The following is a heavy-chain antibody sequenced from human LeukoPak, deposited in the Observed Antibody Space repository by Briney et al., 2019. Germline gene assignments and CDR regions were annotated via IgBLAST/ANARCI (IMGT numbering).Heavy chain of an antibody. J-gene: IGHJ4*02. CDR3: ARDSRVSGDY. D-gene: IGHD2-2*01. CDR1: GYTFTGYY. V-gene: IGHV1-2*06. CDR2: IDPNSGGT. Sequence: EASVKVSCKTSGYTFTGYYIHWVRQAPGQGLEWLGRIDPNSGGTSYAHNFQGRVTMTRDTSISTAYMDLSSLRSDDTAVYCCARDSRVSGDYWGQGTLVTVSS.